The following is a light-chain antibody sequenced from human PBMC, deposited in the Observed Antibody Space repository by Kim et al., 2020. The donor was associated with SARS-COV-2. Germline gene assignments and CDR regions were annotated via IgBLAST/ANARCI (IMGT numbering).Light chain of an antibody. Sequence: AAVGDRVTITGRASQDNKNHLGSYQQKPGKAAKRLIYAASSLQSGVPSRFSGSGSGTEVTLTISSLQPEDFATYYCLQHSTFPITFGQGTRLEIK. J-gene: IGKJ5*01. V-gene: IGKV1-17*01. CDR3: LQHSTFPIT. CDR2: AAS. CDR1: QDNKNH.